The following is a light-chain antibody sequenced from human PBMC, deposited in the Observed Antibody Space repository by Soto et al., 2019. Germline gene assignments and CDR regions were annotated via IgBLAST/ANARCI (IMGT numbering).Light chain of an antibody. J-gene: IGKJ1*01. V-gene: IGKV3-20*01. CDR1: QSVRSSY. CDR3: QQYGDTWT. CDR2: GAS. Sequence: EIVLTQSPGTLSLSPGERATLNCRASQSVRSSYLAWYQQQPGQPPRLLFHGASRRATGIPDRFSGSGSATDFPLTINRLEPEDFAVYFCQQYGDTWTFGQGTKVEIK.